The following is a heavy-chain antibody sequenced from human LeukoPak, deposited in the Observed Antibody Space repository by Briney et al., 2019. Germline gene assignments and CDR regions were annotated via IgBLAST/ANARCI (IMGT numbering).Heavy chain of an antibody. CDR3: ARRNRGVGQEGTYYYGMDV. J-gene: IGHJ6*02. CDR1: GFTFNTYT. D-gene: IGHD3-10*01. Sequence: GGSLRLSCAASGFTFNTYTMNWVRQAPGQGLEWVSSISSGSSYIYYADSVKGRFTISRDDAKNSLYLQMNSLRAEDTALYYCARRNRGVGQEGTYYYGMDVWGQGTTVTVSS. V-gene: IGHV3-21*01. CDR2: ISSGSSYI.